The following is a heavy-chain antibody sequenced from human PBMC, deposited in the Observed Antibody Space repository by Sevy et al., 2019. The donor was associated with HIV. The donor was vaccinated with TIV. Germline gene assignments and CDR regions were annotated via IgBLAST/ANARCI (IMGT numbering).Heavy chain of an antibody. CDR2: FDPEDGET. D-gene: IGHD3-22*01. J-gene: IGHJ4*02. V-gene: IGHV1-24*01. CDR1: GYTLTQLS. CDR3: ATTQDYYDSSGSPFDD. Sequence: ASVKVSCKVSGYTLTQLSMHWVRQAPGKGLEWMGSFDPEDGETLYAQKFQGRVTMTEDTSTNTAYMELSSLRSEDTAGYYCATTQDYYDSSGSPFDDWGQGTLVTVSS.